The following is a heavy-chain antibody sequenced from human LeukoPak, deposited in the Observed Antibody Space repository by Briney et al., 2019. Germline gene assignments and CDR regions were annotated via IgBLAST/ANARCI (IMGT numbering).Heavy chain of an antibody. Sequence: ASVKVSCKASGYTFTSYGISWVRQAPGQGLEWMGWISAYNGNTNYAQKLQGRVTMTTDTSTSTAYMELRSLRSDDTAVYYCARDPGMGYSSSWYWGYYYYYMDVWGKGTTVTVSS. CDR2: ISAYNGNT. CDR3: ARDPGMGYSSSWYWGYYYYYMDV. D-gene: IGHD6-13*01. V-gene: IGHV1-18*01. J-gene: IGHJ6*03. CDR1: GYTFTSYG.